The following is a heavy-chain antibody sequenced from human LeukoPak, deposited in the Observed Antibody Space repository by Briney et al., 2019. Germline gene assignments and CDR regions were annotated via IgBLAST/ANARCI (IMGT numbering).Heavy chain of an antibody. CDR3: AELGITMIGGV. V-gene: IGHV3-23*01. Sequence: GGSLRLSCAASGFTFSNYGMSWVRQAPGKGLEWVSAISGSGGSTYYADSVKGRFTISRGNSKNTLYLQMNSLRAEDTAVYYCAELGITMIGGVWGKGTTVTISS. J-gene: IGHJ6*04. D-gene: IGHD3-10*02. CDR1: GFTFSNYG. CDR2: ISGSGGST.